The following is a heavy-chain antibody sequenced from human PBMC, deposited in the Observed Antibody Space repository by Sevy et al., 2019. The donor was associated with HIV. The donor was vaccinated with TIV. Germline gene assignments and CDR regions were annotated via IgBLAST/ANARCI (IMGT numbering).Heavy chain of an antibody. CDR3: AGDTSGIGMDV. CDR1: GFTFSSYW. V-gene: IGHV3-7*01. CDR2: IKQDGDDK. D-gene: IGHD6-13*01. J-gene: IGHJ6*02. Sequence: GGSLRLSCAASGFTFSSYWMSWVRQAPGKGLEWVANIKQDGDDKFYVDSVKGRFTISRDNGKNSLSLQMNSLRAEDTGVYYCAGDTSGIGMDVWGQGTTVTVSS.